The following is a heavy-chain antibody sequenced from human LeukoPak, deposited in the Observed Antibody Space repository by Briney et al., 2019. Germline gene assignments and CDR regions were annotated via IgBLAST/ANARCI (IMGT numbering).Heavy chain of an antibody. CDR1: GFTFDDYG. CDR3: AKGRWLQSPFDY. D-gene: IGHD5-24*01. V-gene: IGHV3-20*04. CDR2: INWNGGST. J-gene: IGHJ4*02. Sequence: GGSLRLSCAASGFTFDDYGMSWVRQAPGKGLEWVSGINWNGGSTGYADSVKGRFTISRDNAKNSLYLQMNSLRAEDTALYYCAKGRWLQSPFDYWGQGTLVTVSS.